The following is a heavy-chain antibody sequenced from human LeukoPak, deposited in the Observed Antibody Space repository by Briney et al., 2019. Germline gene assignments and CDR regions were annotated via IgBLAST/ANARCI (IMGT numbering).Heavy chain of an antibody. CDR2: ISGSGGST. CDR1: GFTFSSYA. J-gene: IGHJ4*02. CDR3: AKSPSRGAAGYFDY. Sequence: GGSLRLSCAASGFTFSSYAMSWVREAPGKGLEWGSAISGSGGSTYYADSVKGRFTISRDNSKNTLYLQMNSLRAEDTAVYYCAKSPSRGAAGYFDYWGQGTLVTVSS. V-gene: IGHV3-23*01. D-gene: IGHD6-13*01.